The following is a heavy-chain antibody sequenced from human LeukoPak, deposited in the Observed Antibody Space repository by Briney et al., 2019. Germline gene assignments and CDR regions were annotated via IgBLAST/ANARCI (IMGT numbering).Heavy chain of an antibody. V-gene: IGHV3-7*03. J-gene: IGHJ6*02. CDR2: IKKTGSET. CDR1: GFTFSHFW. CDR3: ARGGGLDV. D-gene: IGHD3-16*01. Sequence: GGSLRLSCAASGFTFSHFWMSWVRQAPGKGLEWVAYIKKTGSETYYVDSVKGRFTITRDNTRSSLFLQMSNLRAEDTAVYFCARGGGLDVWGQGATVTVSS.